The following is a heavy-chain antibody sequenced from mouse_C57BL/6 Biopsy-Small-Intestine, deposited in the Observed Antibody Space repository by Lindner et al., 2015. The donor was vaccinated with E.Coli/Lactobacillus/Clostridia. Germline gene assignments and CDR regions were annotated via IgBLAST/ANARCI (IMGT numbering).Heavy chain of an antibody. CDR3: ARGTAAWFAY. Sequence: VQLQESGPELVKPGASVKISCKASGYAFSSSWMNWVKQRPGKGLEWIGRIYPGDGDTNYNGKFEGKATLTADKSSSTAYMQLSSLTSEDSAVYFCARGTAAWFAYWGQGTLVTVSA. CDR1: GYAFSSSW. CDR2: IYPGDGDT. V-gene: IGHV1-82*01. D-gene: IGHD3-3*01. J-gene: IGHJ3*01.